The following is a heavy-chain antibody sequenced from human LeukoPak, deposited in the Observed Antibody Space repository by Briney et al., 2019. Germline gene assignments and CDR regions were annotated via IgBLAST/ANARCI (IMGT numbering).Heavy chain of an antibody. CDR1: GYSFTSYW. J-gene: IGHJ4*02. CDR3: ATYVTSSGSYHGGFDY. CDR2: IYPGDSDT. D-gene: IGHD3-10*01. Sequence: GESLKISCKGSGYSFTSYWIGWVRQMPGKGLEWMGIIYPGDSDTRYSPSFQSQVTISADKSISTAYLQWSSLKASDTAMYYCATYVTSSGSYHGGFDYWGQGTLVTVSS. V-gene: IGHV5-51*01.